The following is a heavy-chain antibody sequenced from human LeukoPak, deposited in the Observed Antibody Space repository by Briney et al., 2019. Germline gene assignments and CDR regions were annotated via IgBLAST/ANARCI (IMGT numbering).Heavy chain of an antibody. V-gene: IGHV3-7*01. Sequence: QPGGSLRLSCAASGFTFSSYWMSWVRQAPGKELEGVANMKYDGSENYYVDSVKGRFTISRDNAKNSLYLQMNSLSAEDTAVYYCARDVEAAGLFLDYWGQGTLVTVSS. J-gene: IGHJ4*02. CDR1: GFTFSSYW. D-gene: IGHD6-13*01. CDR2: MKYDGSEN. CDR3: ARDVEAAGLFLDY.